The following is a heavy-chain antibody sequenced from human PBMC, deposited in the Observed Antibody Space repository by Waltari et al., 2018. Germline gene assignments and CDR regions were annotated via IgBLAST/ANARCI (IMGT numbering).Heavy chain of an antibody. V-gene: IGHV3-48*03. CDR2: ISSSGSTI. D-gene: IGHD1-1*01. J-gene: IGHJ4*02. Sequence: EVQLVESGGGLVQPGGSLRLSCEASGVTFSSYAMNWVRQAPGKGLDWVSYISSSGSTIYYADSVKGRFTISRDNAKNSLYLQMNSLRAEDTAVYYCARDETGTYDYWGQGTLVTVSS. CDR3: ARDETGTYDY. CDR1: GVTFSSYA.